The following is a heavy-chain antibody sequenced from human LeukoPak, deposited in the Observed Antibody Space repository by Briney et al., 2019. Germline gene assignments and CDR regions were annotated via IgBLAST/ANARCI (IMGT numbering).Heavy chain of an antibody. Sequence: PSETLSLTCTVSGGSISSSSYYWGWIRQPPGKGLEWIGSICYSGSTYYNPSLKSRVTISVDTSKNQFSLKLSSVTAADTAVYYCATEVVPYDSSGRFDYWGQGTLVTVSS. D-gene: IGHD3-22*01. CDR2: ICYSGST. CDR3: ATEVVPYDSSGRFDY. V-gene: IGHV4-39*01. CDR1: GGSISSSSYY. J-gene: IGHJ4*02.